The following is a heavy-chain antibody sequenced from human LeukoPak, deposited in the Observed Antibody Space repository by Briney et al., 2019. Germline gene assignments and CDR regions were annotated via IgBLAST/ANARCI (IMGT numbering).Heavy chain of an antibody. V-gene: IGHV4-59*01. Sequence: SETLSLTCSVSDGSINSYYWNWIRRPPGKGLEWIGYIYYNGNTNYSPSLKSRVTMSVDTSKNLFSLKVSSVTAADTAVYYCAINSDIVVVPAATYYYYYGMDVWGQGTTVTVSS. J-gene: IGHJ6*02. D-gene: IGHD2-2*01. CDR3: AINSDIVVVPAATYYYYYGMDV. CDR2: IYYNGNT. CDR1: DGSINSYY.